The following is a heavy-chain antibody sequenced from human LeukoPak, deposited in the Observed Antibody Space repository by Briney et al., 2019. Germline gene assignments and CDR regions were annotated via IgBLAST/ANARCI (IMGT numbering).Heavy chain of an antibody. CDR1: GGTFNNYS. CDR3: ARRSSGWSYYYYGMDV. V-gene: IGHV1-18*04. CDR2: ISAYNGNT. Sequence: GSSVKVSCKASGGTFNNYSISWVRQAPGQGLEWMGWISAYNGNTNYAQKLQGRVTMTTDTSTSTAYMELRSLRSDDTAVYYCARRSSGWSYYYYGMDVWGQGTTVTVSS. J-gene: IGHJ6*02. D-gene: IGHD6-19*01.